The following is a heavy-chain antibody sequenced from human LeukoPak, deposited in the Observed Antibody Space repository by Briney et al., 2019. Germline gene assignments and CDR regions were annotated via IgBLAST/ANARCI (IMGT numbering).Heavy chain of an antibody. J-gene: IGHJ4*02. CDR2: IDPSDSYT. CDR1: GYSFTSYW. Sequence: GESLKISCKGSGYSFTSYWISWVRQMPGKGLEWMGRIDPSDSYTNYSPSFQGHVTISADRSISTAYLQWSSLKASDTAMYYCARLEQLNQTPADYWGQGTLVTVSS. V-gene: IGHV5-10-1*01. D-gene: IGHD6-6*01. CDR3: ARLEQLNQTPADY.